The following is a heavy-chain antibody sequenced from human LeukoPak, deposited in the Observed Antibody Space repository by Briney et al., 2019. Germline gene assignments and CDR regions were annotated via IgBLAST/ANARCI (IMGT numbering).Heavy chain of an antibody. D-gene: IGHD5-12*01. V-gene: IGHV4-4*07. CDR1: GGSLSTYY. J-gene: IGHJ5*02. Sequence: SETLSLTCTVSGGSLSTYYWNWIRQPAGKGLEWIGRIYASGITNYNPSLQSRVTMSVDASKNQFSLKLSSVTAADTAVYSCARCSGNGYDYSWFDPWGQGTLVTVSS. CDR2: IYASGIT. CDR3: ARCSGNGYDYSWFDP.